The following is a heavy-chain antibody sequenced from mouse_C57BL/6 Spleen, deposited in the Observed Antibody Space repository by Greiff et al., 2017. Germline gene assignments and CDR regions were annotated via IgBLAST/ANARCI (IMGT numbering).Heavy chain of an antibody. J-gene: IGHJ4*01. CDR3: SREGDYYGSSYAMDY. Sequence: EVQLQPSGPELVKPGASVKISCKASGYSFTDYNMNWVKQSNGKSLEWIGVINPNYGTTSYNQNFNGKATLTVDQSTSTAYMQLNSRTSEDSAVYCCSREGDYYGSSYAMDYWSQGTSVTVSS. CDR2: INPNYGTT. D-gene: IGHD1-1*01. V-gene: IGHV1-39*01. CDR1: GYSFTDYN.